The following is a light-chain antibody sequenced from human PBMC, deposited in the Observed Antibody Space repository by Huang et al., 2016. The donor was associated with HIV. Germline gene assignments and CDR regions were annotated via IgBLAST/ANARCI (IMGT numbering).Light chain of an antibody. J-gene: IGKJ3*01. CDR1: QSVSSKY. CDR3: QQYDSSPRFT. V-gene: IGKV3-20*01. Sequence: EIVLTQSPGTVSLSPGERATLSCRASQSVSSKYLAGYQQKPGQAPRLLIYGASYRATGSPDRFSGSGSGTDFTLTISRLEPEDFTVYYCQQYDSSPRFTFGPGTKVDIK. CDR2: GAS.